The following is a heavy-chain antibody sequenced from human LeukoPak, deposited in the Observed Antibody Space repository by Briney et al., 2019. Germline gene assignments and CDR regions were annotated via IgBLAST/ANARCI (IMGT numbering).Heavy chain of an antibody. CDR3: ASYSSGYYYFDY. D-gene: IGHD3-22*01. V-gene: IGHV4-4*02. CDR1: GGSISSSNW. Sequence: SGTLSLTCAVSGGSISSSNWWSWVRQPPGKGLEWIGEIYHSGSTYYNPSLKSRVTISVDTSKNQFSLKLSSVTAADTAVYYCASYSSGYYYFDYWGQGTLVTVSS. J-gene: IGHJ4*02. CDR2: IYHSGST.